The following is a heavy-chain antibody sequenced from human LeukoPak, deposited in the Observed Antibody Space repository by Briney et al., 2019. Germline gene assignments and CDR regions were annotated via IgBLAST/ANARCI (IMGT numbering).Heavy chain of an antibody. D-gene: IGHD3-22*01. CDR2: IHHTGST. Sequence: SETLSLTCSVSGGSITPYFWSWIRQPPGKGLEWIGYIHHTGSTLYNLSLKSRLTISVDTAKNQFSLKLSSVTAADTAVYFCARYYYDQAKAFDIWGQGTLVSVSS. CDR1: GGSITPYF. V-gene: IGHV4-59*01. J-gene: IGHJ3*02. CDR3: ARYYYDQAKAFDI.